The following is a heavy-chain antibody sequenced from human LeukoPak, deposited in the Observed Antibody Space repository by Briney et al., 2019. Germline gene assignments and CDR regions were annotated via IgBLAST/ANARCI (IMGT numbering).Heavy chain of an antibody. CDR2: IYYSGST. Sequence: SETLSLTCTVSGGSTSSYYWSWIRQPPGKGLEWIGYIYYSGSTNYNPSLKSRVTISVDTSKNQFSLKLSSVTAADTAVYYCARLRFLEWLPHPFDYWGQGTLVTVSS. V-gene: IGHV4-59*12. J-gene: IGHJ4*02. D-gene: IGHD3-3*01. CDR1: GGSTSSYY. CDR3: ARLRFLEWLPHPFDY.